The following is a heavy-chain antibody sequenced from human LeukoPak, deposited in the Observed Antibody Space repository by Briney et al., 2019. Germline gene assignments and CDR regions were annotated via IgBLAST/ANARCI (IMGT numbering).Heavy chain of an antibody. CDR1: GGSISSYY. J-gene: IGHJ5*02. V-gene: IGHV4-59*01. CDR3: ARDSAPYDFWSGYNWFDP. D-gene: IGHD3-3*01. CDR2: IYYSGST. Sequence: SETLSLTCTVSGGSISSYYWSWLRQPPGKGLEWIGYIYYSGSTNYNPSLKSRVPISVDTSKNQFSLKLSSVTAADTAVYYCARDSAPYDFWSGYNWFDPWGQGTLVTVSS.